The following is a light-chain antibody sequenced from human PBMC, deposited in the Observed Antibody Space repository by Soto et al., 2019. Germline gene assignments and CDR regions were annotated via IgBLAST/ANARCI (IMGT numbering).Light chain of an antibody. CDR2: DAS. CDR1: QTIINNY. CDR3: HQYGDSPPFT. J-gene: IGKJ5*01. Sequence: EVVLTQSPDTLSSSPGERVTLSCRASQTIINNYLAWYQQKPGQAPRLLIYDASTRAAGIPDRFSGSESGTDFTLTISRLEPEDFAVYYCHQYGDSPPFTFGQGTQLDIK. V-gene: IGKV3-20*01.